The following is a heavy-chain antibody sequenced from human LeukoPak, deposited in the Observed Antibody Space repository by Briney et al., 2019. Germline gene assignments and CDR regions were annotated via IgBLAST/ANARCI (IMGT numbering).Heavy chain of an antibody. CDR1: GGSFSGYY. J-gene: IGHJ4*02. Sequence: PSETLSLTCAAYGGSFSGYYWSWIRQPPGKGLEWIGEINHSGSTNYNPSLKSRVTISVDTSKNQFSLKLSSVTAADTAVYYCARRAGGSGSYYTRYYFDYWGQGTLVTVSS. V-gene: IGHV4-34*01. D-gene: IGHD3-10*01. CDR2: INHSGST. CDR3: ARRAGGSGSYYTRYYFDY.